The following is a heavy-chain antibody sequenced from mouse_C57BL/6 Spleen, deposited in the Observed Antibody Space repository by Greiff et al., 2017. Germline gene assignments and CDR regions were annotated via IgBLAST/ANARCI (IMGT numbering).Heavy chain of an antibody. CDR1: GYTFTSYW. V-gene: IGHV1-50*01. D-gene: IGHD1-1*01. Sequence: QVQLQQPGAELVKPGASVKLSCKASGYTFTSYWMQWVKQRPGQGLEWIGEIDPSDGYTNYNQKFKGKATLTVDTSSSTAYMQLGSLTSEVSAVYYCAATGGWFAYWGQGTLVTVSA. CDR2: IDPSDGYT. J-gene: IGHJ3*01. CDR3: AATGGWFAY.